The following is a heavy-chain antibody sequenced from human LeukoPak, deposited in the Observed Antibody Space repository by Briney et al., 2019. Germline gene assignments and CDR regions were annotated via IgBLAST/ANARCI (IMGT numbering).Heavy chain of an antibody. V-gene: IGHV1-18*01. CDR2: ISAYNGNT. CDR1: GYTFTSYG. Sequence: GASVNVSCKASGYTFTSYGISWVRQAPGQGLEWMGWISAYNGNTNYAHKFQGRVTITADKSTSTAYMELSSLRSEDTAVYYCARGFGSSWYEGGHFDYWGQGTLVTVSS. J-gene: IGHJ4*02. CDR3: ARGFGSSWYEGGHFDY. D-gene: IGHD6-13*01.